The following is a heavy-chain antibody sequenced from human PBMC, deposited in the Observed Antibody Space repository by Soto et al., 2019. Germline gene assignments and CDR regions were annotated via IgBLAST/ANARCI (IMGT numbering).Heavy chain of an antibody. CDR3: ASPASGWRGTDYYYYGMDV. V-gene: IGHV1-69*01. J-gene: IGHJ6*02. D-gene: IGHD6-19*01. CDR2: IIPIFGTA. CDR1: GGTFSSYA. Sequence: QVQLVQSGAEVKKPGSSVKVSCKASGGTFSSYAISWVRQAPGQGLEWMGGIIPIFGTANYAQKFQGRVTITADESTSTAYMELSSLRSEATAVYYCASPASGWRGTDYYYYGMDVWGQGTTVTVSS.